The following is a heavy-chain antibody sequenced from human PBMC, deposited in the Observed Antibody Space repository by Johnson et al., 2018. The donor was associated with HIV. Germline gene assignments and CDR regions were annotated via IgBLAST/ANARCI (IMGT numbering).Heavy chain of an antibody. CDR3: ARHNAFDI. Sequence: LVESGGVVVQPGGSLRLSCAASGFTFDDYTMHWVRQAPGKGLEWVSLISWDGGSTYYADSVKGRFTISRDNSKNSLYLQMNSLRAEDTAVYYCARHNAFDIWDQGTMVTVPA. V-gene: IGHV3-43*01. J-gene: IGHJ3*02. CDR2: ISWDGGST. CDR1: GFTFDDYT.